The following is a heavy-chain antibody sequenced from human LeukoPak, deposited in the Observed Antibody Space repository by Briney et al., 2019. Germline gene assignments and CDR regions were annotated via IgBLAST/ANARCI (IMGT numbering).Heavy chain of an antibody. D-gene: IGHD3-10*01. CDR2: IYSGGST. Sequence: GGSLRLSCAASGFTVSSNYMSWVRQAPGKGLEWVSVIYSGGSTYYADSVKGRFAISRDNSKNTLYLQTNSLRAEDTAVYYCASWPKGKYGYIDYWGQGTLVTVSS. CDR1: GFTVSSNY. J-gene: IGHJ4*02. V-gene: IGHV3-66*01. CDR3: ASWPKGKYGYIDY.